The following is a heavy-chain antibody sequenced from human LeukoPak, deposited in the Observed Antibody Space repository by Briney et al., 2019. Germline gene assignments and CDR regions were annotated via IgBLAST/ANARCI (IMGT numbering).Heavy chain of an antibody. CDR2: ISDYNGNV. Sequence: ASVKVSCKASGYTFTSYGISWVRQAPGQGLEWMGWISDYNGNVHYTQKLQDRLTMTTDTSTTTAFLELRRLTYDDTAVYYCARGHRSDWLTTQGYWGQGTLVTVSS. CDR1: GYTFTSYG. J-gene: IGHJ4*02. CDR3: ARGHRSDWLTTQGY. V-gene: IGHV1-18*01. D-gene: IGHD3-9*01.